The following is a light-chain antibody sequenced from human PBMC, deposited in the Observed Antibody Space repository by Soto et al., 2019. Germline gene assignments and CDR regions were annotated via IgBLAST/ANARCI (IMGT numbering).Light chain of an antibody. J-gene: IGLJ1*01. CDR1: RSDVGGYNY. CDR2: EVS. CDR3: ASYTSSSTPYV. Sequence: QSALTQPASVSGSPRQSITISCTGTRSDVGGYNYVSWYQQHPGKAPKLMIYEVSNRPSGVSNRFSGSKSGNTASLTISGLQAEDDADYYCASYTSSSTPYVFGTGTKLTVL. V-gene: IGLV2-14*01.